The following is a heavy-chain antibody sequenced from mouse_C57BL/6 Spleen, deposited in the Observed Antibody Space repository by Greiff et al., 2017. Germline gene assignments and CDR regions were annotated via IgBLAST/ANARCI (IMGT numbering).Heavy chain of an antibody. J-gene: IGHJ4*01. V-gene: IGHV1-81*01. CDR1: GYTFTSYG. Sequence: VQGVESGAELARPGASVKLSCKASGYTFTSYGISWVKQRTGQGLEWIGEIYPRSGNTYYNEKFKGKATLTADKSSSTAYMELRSLTSEDSAVYFFARSSDYDARDYWGQGTSVTVSS. CDR2: IYPRSGNT. CDR3: ARSSDYDARDY.